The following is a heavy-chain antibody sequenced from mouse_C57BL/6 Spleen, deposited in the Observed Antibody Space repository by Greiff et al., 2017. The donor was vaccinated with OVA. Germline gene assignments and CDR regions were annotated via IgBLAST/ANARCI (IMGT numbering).Heavy chain of an antibody. J-gene: IGHJ2*01. CDR1: GFTFSSYT. V-gene: IGHV5-9*01. CDR2: ISGGGGNT. CDR3: ARQGDYYGPHYFDY. Sequence: EVKLMESGGGLVKPGGSLKLSCAASGFTFSSYTMSWVRQTPEKRLEWVATISGGGGNTYYPDSVKGRFTISRDNAKNTLYLQMSSLRSEDTALYYCARQGDYYGPHYFDYWGQGTTLTVSS. D-gene: IGHD1-2*01.